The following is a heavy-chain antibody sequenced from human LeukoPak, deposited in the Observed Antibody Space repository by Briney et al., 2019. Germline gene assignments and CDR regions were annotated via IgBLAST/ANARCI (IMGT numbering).Heavy chain of an antibody. CDR2: IKQDGSEK. CDR3: ATAYYYDSSGQPLDY. D-gene: IGHD3-22*01. J-gene: IGHJ4*02. Sequence: GGSLRLSCAASGFTFSSYWMSWVRQAPGKGLEWVANIKQDGSEKYYVDSVKGRFTISRDNAKNSLYLQMNSLRAEDTALYYCATAYYYDSSGQPLDYWGQGTLVTVSS. CDR1: GFTFSSYW. V-gene: IGHV3-7*03.